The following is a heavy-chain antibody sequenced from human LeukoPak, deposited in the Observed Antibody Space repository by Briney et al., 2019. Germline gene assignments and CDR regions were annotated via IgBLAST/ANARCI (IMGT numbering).Heavy chain of an antibody. V-gene: IGHV1-18*01. Sequence: ASVKVSCKASGYPFTSYGISWVRQVPGQGLEWMGWISNYNGYTKYADKFQGRVTMTTDTSTTTAHMELRSLRSGDTAVYYCARDGYYYDSSGYKKHYYYGMDVWGQGTTVTVSS. J-gene: IGHJ6*02. CDR3: ARDGYYYDSSGYKKHYYYGMDV. CDR1: GYPFTSYG. D-gene: IGHD3-22*01. CDR2: ISNYNGYT.